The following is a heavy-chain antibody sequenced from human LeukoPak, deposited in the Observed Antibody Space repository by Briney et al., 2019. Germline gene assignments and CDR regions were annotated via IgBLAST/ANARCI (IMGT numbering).Heavy chain of an antibody. CDR2: IWFDGTNK. V-gene: IGHV3-33*06. J-gene: IGHJ4*02. CDR3: AKPTSLKDANYGLTGTNY. CDR1: GFTFSSYG. D-gene: IGHD1-14*01. Sequence: GRSLRPSCAASGFTFSSYGMHWVRQAPGKGLEWVAVIWFDGTNKYYADSVKGRFTISRDNSRNTLDLQMNSLRVEDTSVDYCAKPTSLKDANYGLTGTNYWGQGILVTVSS.